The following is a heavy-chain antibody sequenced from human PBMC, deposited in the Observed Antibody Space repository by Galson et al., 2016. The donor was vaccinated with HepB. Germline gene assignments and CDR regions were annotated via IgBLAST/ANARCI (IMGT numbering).Heavy chain of an antibody. CDR2: ISGSGYPL. D-gene: IGHD6-19*01. Sequence: SLRLSCAASGFIFSDYEMNWVRLALGKGLEWAAYISGSGYPLYNEGCVKGRFTISRDNSKTTLYLQMNSLRAEDTAVYFCAKPQGPFIAVAGAGGFDYWGQGTLVTVSS. CDR3: AKPQGPFIAVAGAGGFDY. J-gene: IGHJ4*02. V-gene: IGHV3-48*03. CDR1: GFIFSDYE.